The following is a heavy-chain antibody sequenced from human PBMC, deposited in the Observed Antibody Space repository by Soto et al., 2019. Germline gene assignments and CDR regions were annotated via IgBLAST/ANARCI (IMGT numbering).Heavy chain of an antibody. CDR3: ARAPLWGTAMVLWYFDR. D-gene: IGHD5-18*01. Sequence: QVQLVESGGGVVQPGRSLRLSCAASGFTFSSYAIHWVRQAPGTGLEWVAVISYDGSNKYYADSVKGRFTISRDNSKNPLYLQMNSLRAEDTAVYYCARAPLWGTAMVLWYFDRWGRGTLVTVSS. CDR2: ISYDGSNK. CDR1: GFTFSSYA. V-gene: IGHV3-30-3*01. J-gene: IGHJ2*01.